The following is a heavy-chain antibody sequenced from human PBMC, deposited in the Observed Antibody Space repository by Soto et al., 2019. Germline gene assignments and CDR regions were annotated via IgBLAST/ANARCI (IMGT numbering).Heavy chain of an antibody. CDR2: IRSKANSYAT. D-gene: IGHD1-26*01. J-gene: IGHJ6*02. CDR1: GFTFSGSA. CDR3: TRAGEPYYYYGMDV. V-gene: IGHV3-73*01. Sequence: GGSLRLSCAASGFTFSGSAMHWVRQASGKGLEWVGHIRSKANSYATAYAASVKGRFTISRDDSKNTAYLQMNSLKTEDTAVYYCTRAGEPYYYYGMDVWGQGTTVTVSS.